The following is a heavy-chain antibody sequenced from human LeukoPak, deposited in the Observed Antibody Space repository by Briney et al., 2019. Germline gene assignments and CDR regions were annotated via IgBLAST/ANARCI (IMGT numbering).Heavy chain of an antibody. J-gene: IGHJ4*02. Sequence: PGGSLRLSCAASGFTFSSYGMSWVRQAPVKGLEWVAFIRDDGSNTYYADSVKGRFTISRDNSKNTLYLQMNSLRAEGTAVYYCAKDPTSSGWAHLDYWGQGSLVTVSS. D-gene: IGHD6-19*01. CDR2: IRDDGSNT. CDR3: AKDPTSSGWAHLDY. V-gene: IGHV3-30*02. CDR1: GFTFSSYG.